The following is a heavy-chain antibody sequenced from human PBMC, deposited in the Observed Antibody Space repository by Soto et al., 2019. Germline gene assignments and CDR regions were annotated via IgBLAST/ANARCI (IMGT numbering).Heavy chain of an antibody. J-gene: IGHJ4*02. CDR3: AKVARHTNYYDSRPEYYFDY. CDR1: GFTFSSYA. CDR2: ISGSGGST. V-gene: IGHV3-23*01. D-gene: IGHD3-22*01. Sequence: PGGSLRLSCAASGFTFSSYAMSWVRQAPGKGLEWVSAISGSGGSTYYADSVKGRFTISRDNSKNTLYRQMNSLRAEDTAVYYCAKVARHTNYYDSRPEYYFDYWGQGTLVTVSS.